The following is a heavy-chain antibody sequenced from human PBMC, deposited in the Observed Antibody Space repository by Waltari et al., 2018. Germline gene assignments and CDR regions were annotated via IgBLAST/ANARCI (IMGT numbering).Heavy chain of an antibody. Sequence: QVHLVESGGGMVQPGRSLPLSCAASGFTFSGSGMHWVRQAPGKGLEWVALMSFDGSYKYNIDSVKGRFTISRDNSQNTSYLQMNSLRAEDTAVYYCVKDRDNTWSFDYWGQGTLVTVSS. D-gene: IGHD1-1*01. J-gene: IGHJ4*02. V-gene: IGHV3-30*18. CDR2: MSFDGSYK. CDR1: GFTFSGSG. CDR3: VKDRDNTWSFDY.